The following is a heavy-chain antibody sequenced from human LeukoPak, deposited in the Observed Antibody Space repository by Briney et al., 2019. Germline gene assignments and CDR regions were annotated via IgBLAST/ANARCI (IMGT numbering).Heavy chain of an antibody. V-gene: IGHV3-30*03. Sequence: GGSLRLSCAASGFTFSNYGMHWVRQAPGKGLEWVAVISHDGSNKYYADSVKGRFTISRDNARNSLYLQMNSLRAEDTAVYYCARCWGSGSYLFDAFDIWGQGTMVTVSS. J-gene: IGHJ3*02. D-gene: IGHD1-26*01. CDR3: ARCWGSGSYLFDAFDI. CDR1: GFTFSNYG. CDR2: ISHDGSNK.